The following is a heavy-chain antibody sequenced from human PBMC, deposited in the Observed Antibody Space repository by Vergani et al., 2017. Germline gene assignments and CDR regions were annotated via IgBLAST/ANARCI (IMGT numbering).Heavy chain of an antibody. D-gene: IGHD2-15*01. V-gene: IGHV3-23*01. CDR2: ISGSGGST. CDR1: GFTFSSYA. J-gene: IGHJ4*02. Sequence: EVQLLESGGGLVQPGGSLRLSCAASGFTFSSYAMSWVRQAPGKGLEWVSAISGSGGSTYYADSVKGRFTISRDNSKNTLYLQMNSLRAEDTAVYYCARGFGCSGGSCYHRPFDYWGQGTLVTVSS. CDR3: ARGFGCSGGSCYHRPFDY.